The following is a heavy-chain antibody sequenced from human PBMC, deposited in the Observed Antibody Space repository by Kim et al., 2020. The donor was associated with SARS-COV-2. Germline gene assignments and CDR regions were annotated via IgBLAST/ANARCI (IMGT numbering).Heavy chain of an antibody. D-gene: IGHD5-18*01. Sequence: GGSLRLSCAASGFTFSSYGMHWVRQAPGKGLEWVAVIWYDGSNKYYADSVKGRFTISRDNSKNTLYLQMNSLRAEDTAVYYCARAWGWAYSYGYAPSGDYWGQGTLVTVSS. V-gene: IGHV3-33*01. J-gene: IGHJ4*02. CDR2: IWYDGSNK. CDR1: GFTFSSYG. CDR3: ARAWGWAYSYGYAPSGDY.